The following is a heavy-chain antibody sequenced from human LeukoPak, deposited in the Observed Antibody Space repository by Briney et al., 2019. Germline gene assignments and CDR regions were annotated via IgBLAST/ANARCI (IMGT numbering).Heavy chain of an antibody. CDR2: IRYDGSNK. CDR3: AKDPKYYDFWSGYYAYYYYYMDV. Sequence: GGSLRLSCAASGFTFSSYGMHWVRQAPGKGLEWVAFIRYDGSNKYYADSVKGRFTISRDNSKNTLYLQMNSLRAEDTAVYYCAKDPKYYDFWSGYYAYYYYYMDVWGKGTTVTVSS. J-gene: IGHJ6*03. D-gene: IGHD3-3*01. V-gene: IGHV3-30*02. CDR1: GFTFSSYG.